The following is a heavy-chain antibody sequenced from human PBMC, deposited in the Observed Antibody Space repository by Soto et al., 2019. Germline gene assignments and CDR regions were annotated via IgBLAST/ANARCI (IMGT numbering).Heavy chain of an antibody. V-gene: IGHV1-18*01. CDR2: ISAYNGNT. D-gene: IGHD3-10*01. CDR1: GYIFITYG. J-gene: IGHJ4*02. CDR3: ARDLDGSGSYYTDY. Sequence: VSCKASGYIFITYGISWVRQAPGQGLEWMGRISAYNGNTKYAQSLQGRVTMTTDTSTNTAYMELRSLRSDDTAVYYCARDLDGSGSYYTDYWGPGTLVTVSS.